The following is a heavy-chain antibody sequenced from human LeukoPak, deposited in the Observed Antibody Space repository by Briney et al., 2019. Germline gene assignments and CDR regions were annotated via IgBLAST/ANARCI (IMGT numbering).Heavy chain of an antibody. D-gene: IGHD2-15*01. J-gene: IGHJ4*02. CDR2: IYSGGST. Sequence: EGSLRLSCAASGFTVSSNYMNWVRQAPGKGLEWVSVIYSGGSTYYADSVKGRFTISRDNSKNTLYLQMNSLRAEDTAVYYCAREVVAASYFDYWGQGTLVTVSS. V-gene: IGHV3-66*01. CDR3: AREVVAASYFDY. CDR1: GFTVSSNY.